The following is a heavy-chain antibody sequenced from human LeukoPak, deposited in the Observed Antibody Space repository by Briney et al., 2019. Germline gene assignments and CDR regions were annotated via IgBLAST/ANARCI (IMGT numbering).Heavy chain of an antibody. V-gene: IGHV3-33*01. CDR3: ARDLRGFRAGSSYYYGMDV. CDR2: IWYDGSNK. D-gene: IGHD6-13*01. J-gene: IGHJ6*02. CDR1: GFTFSSYG. Sequence: GGSLRLSCAASGFTFSSYGMHWVRQAPGKGLEWVAVIWYDGSNKYYADSVKGRFTISRDNSKNTLYLQMNSLRAEDTAVYYCARDLRGFRAGSSYYYGMDVWGQGTTVTVSS.